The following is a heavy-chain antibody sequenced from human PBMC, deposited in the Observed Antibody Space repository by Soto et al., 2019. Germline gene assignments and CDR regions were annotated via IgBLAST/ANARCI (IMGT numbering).Heavy chain of an antibody. CDR3: AREPDGYNHLFDY. J-gene: IGHJ4*02. V-gene: IGHV1-69*01. CDR1: GYTFSSYA. CDR2: IIPIFGTA. D-gene: IGHD5-12*01. Sequence: QVQLVQSGAEVKKPGASVKVSCKASGYTFSSYAISWVRQAPGQGLEWMGGIIPIFGTANYAQKFQGRVTITADESTSTAYMELSSLRSEDTAVYYCAREPDGYNHLFDYWGQGTLVTVSS.